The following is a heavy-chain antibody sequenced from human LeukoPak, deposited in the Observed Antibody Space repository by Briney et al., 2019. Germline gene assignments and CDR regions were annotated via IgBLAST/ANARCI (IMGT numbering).Heavy chain of an antibody. CDR1: GFTFSSYA. CDR3: ARGEWLADY. V-gene: IGHV3-30-3*01. CDR2: ISYDGSNK. D-gene: IGHD6-19*01. J-gene: IGHJ4*02. Sequence: PGGSLRLSCAASGFTFSSYAMHWVRQAPGKGLEWVAVISYDGSNKYYADSVKGRFTISRDNSKNTLYLQMNSLRAEDTAVYYCARGEWLADYWGQGTLVTVSS.